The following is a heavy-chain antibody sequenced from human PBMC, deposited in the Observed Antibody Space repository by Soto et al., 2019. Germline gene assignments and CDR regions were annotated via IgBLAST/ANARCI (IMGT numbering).Heavy chain of an antibody. J-gene: IGHJ6*02. CDR1: GGSISTYY. CDR2: IYYSGST. D-gene: IGHD3-16*01. V-gene: IGHV4-59*01. CDR3: ARDWASRDYYYYGMDV. Sequence: QVQLQESGAGLVKRSETLSLTCTVSGGSISTYYWSWIRQPPGKGLEWIGYIYYSGSTNYNPSLKSRVTISVDTSQNQFSLKLSSVTAADTAVYYCARDWASRDYYYYGMDVWGQGTTVTVSS.